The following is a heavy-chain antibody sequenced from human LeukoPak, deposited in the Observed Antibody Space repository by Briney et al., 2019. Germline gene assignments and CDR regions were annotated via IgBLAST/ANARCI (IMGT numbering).Heavy chain of an antibody. J-gene: IGHJ4*02. CDR1: GITFSSYA. V-gene: IGHV3-30*04. CDR2: ISYDGSNK. D-gene: IGHD2-2*01. Sequence: GGSLRLSCAASGITFSSYAMHWVRQAPGKGLEWVAVISYDGSNKYYADSVKGRFTISRDNSKKTLCLQMNRLRAEDTAVYYCARVMGRYCSSTSCYVDYWGQGTLVTVSS. CDR3: ARVMGRYCSSTSCYVDY.